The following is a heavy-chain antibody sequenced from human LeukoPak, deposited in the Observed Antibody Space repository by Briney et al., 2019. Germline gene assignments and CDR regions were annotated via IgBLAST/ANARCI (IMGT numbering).Heavy chain of an antibody. D-gene: IGHD6-19*01. Sequence: GGSLRRSCAASGVTFSNYAMSWVRKAPGKGREWVSAISGSGGSTYYADSVKGRFTTSRDNSKNTLYLQMNSLRAEDTAIYYCARDSERYSSGRPFDYWGQGTLVTVSS. CDR3: ARDSERYSSGRPFDY. J-gene: IGHJ4*02. V-gene: IGHV3-23*01. CDR2: ISGSGGST. CDR1: GVTFSNYA.